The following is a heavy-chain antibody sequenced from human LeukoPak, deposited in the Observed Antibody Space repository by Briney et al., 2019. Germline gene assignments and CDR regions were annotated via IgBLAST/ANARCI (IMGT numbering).Heavy chain of an antibody. V-gene: IGHV4-59*01. D-gene: IGHD2-2*02. CDR3: ARDRGYCSRTSCYTRFDY. CDR1: GGSISSYY. Sequence: SETLSLTCTVSGGSISSYYWSWIRQPPGKGLEWIGYIYYSGSTNYNPSLKSRVTISVDTSKDQLSLKLSSVTAADTAVYYCARDRGYCSRTSCYTRFDYWGPGTLVTVSS. CDR2: IYYSGST. J-gene: IGHJ4*02.